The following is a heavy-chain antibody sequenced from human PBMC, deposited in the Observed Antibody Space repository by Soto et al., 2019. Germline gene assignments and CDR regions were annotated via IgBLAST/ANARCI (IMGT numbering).Heavy chain of an antibody. CDR2: INPSGGIT. Sequence: ASVKGCCTASGYTLSNYCLHWVRQAPGQGPEWMGIINPSGGITNDAQKFQDRVTMTSDTSTSTVYMELSSLRSEDTAVYYCARGISTTRYYYYYGMDVWG. CDR3: ARGISTTRYYYYYGMDV. V-gene: IGHV1-46*01. J-gene: IGHJ6*02. D-gene: IGHD2-2*01. CDR1: GYTLSNYC.